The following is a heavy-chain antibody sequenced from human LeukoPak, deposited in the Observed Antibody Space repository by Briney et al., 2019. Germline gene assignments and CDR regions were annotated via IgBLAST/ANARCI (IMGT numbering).Heavy chain of an antibody. D-gene: IGHD6-13*01. V-gene: IGHV4-39*07. CDR3: ARVAGGQQLVYAFDV. J-gene: IGHJ3*01. CDR1: GGSISSSSYY. Sequence: PSETLSLTCTVSGGSISSSSYYWGWIRQPPGKGLEWIGSIYYSGSTYYNPSLKSRVTISVDTSKNQFSLKLSSVTAADTAVYYCARVAGGQQLVYAFDVWGQGTMVTVSS. CDR2: IYYSGST.